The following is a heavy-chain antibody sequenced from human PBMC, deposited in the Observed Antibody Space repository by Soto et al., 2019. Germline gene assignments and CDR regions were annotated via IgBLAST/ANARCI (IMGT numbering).Heavy chain of an antibody. J-gene: IGHJ4*02. V-gene: IGHV4-30-2*01. CDR1: GGSISSGGYS. Sequence: QLQLQESGSGLVKPSQTLSLTCAVSGGSISSGGYSWSWIRQPPGKGLEWIGYIYHSGSTYYNPSLKSRVTISVDRSKNQFSLKLSSVTAADTALYYCARGSSYYYDSSGYSYWGQGTLVTVSS. D-gene: IGHD3-22*01. CDR2: IYHSGST. CDR3: ARGSSYYYDSSGYSY.